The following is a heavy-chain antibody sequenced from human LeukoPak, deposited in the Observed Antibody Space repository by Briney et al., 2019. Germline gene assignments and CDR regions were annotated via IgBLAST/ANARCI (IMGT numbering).Heavy chain of an antibody. D-gene: IGHD4-17*01. CDR1: GFTVSSNY. J-gene: IGHJ5*02. V-gene: IGHV3-53*01. CDR2: IYSGGST. CDR3: TKRRQGYGDYDNWFDP. Sequence: PGGSLRLSCAASGFTVSSNYMSSVRQAPGKGLEWVSVIYSGGSTYYADSVKGRFTISRDNSKNTLYLQMNSLRAEDTAVYYCTKRRQGYGDYDNWFDPSGQGTLVTVSS.